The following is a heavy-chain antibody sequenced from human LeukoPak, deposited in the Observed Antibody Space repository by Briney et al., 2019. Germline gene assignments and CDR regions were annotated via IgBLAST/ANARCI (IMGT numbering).Heavy chain of an antibody. CDR2: ISAYNGNT. D-gene: IGHD1-1*01. CDR3: ARIKAVQGWKSDFDY. J-gene: IGHJ4*02. CDR1: GYTFTSYG. Sequence: ASVNVSCKASGYTFTSYGISWVRQAPGQGLEWMGWISAYNGNTNYAQKLQGRVTMTTDTSTRIAYMELRSLRSDDTAVYYCARIKAVQGWKSDFDYWGQGTLVTVSS. V-gene: IGHV1-18*01.